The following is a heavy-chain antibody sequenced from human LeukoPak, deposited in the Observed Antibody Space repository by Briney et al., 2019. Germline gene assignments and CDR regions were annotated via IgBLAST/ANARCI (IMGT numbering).Heavy chain of an antibody. Sequence: GRSLRLSCAASGFTFSTYSMRWVRQAPGKGLEWVAVIADDGKDKHYVESVKGRFTTSRDNSKNTLYLQMNSLRVEDTAVYYCARDRHIEAAGYYFDYWGQGTLVTVSS. CDR1: GFTFSTYS. V-gene: IGHV3-30*04. CDR2: IADDGKDK. D-gene: IGHD6-25*01. J-gene: IGHJ4*02. CDR3: ARDRHIEAAGYYFDY.